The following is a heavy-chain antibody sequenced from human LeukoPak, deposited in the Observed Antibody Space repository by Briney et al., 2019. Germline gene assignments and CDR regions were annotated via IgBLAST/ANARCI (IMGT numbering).Heavy chain of an antibody. CDR1: GGSFSGYY. CDR2: INHSGST. V-gene: IGHV4-34*01. CDR3: ARGRYSSGWYVFRWFDP. Sequence: SSETLSLTCAVYGGSFSGYYWSWIRQPPGKGLEWIGEINHSGSTNYNPSLKSRVTISVDTSKNQFSLKLSSVTAADTAVYYCARGRYSSGWYVFRWFDPWGQGTLVTVSS. J-gene: IGHJ5*02. D-gene: IGHD6-19*01.